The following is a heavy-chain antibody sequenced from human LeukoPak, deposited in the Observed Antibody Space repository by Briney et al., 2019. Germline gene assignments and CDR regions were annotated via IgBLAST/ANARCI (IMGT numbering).Heavy chain of an antibody. CDR2: VYYSGST. Sequence: SETLSLTCTVSGGSISSYYWSWIRQPPGKGLEWIGYVYYSGSTDYNPSLKSRVTISVDTSKNQFSLKLSSVTAADTAVYYCARDTRGYGAFDIWGQGTMVTVSS. V-gene: IGHV4-59*12. D-gene: IGHD5-12*01. CDR1: GGSISSYY. J-gene: IGHJ3*02. CDR3: ARDTRGYGAFDI.